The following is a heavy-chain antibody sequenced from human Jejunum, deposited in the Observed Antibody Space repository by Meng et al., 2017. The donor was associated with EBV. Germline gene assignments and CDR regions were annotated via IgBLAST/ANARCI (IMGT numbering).Heavy chain of an antibody. J-gene: IGHJ5*02. CDR2: INTNTGYP. CDR3: ARVRPGGGWFDP. CDR1: GYTFTSSG. D-gene: IGHD2-8*02. V-gene: IGHV7-4-1*02. Sequence: LGLTGSELKKPGASVKVSCKSSGYTFTSSGINWVRQAPGQGLEWMGWINTNTGYPTYAQDFTGRFVFSLDTSVSTAYLQITSLSTEDNAVYYCARVRPGGGWFDPWGQGTLVTVSS.